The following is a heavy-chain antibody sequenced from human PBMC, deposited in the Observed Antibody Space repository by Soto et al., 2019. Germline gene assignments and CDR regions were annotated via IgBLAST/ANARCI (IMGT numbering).Heavy chain of an antibody. CDR3: ARDDYGDYTGNFAY. Sequence: GGSLRLSCAASGFTFSSYSMNWVRQAPGKGLEWVLSISSSSSYIYYADSVKGRFTISRDNAKNSLYLQMNSLRAEDTAVYYCARDDYGDYTGNFAYWGQGTLVTVSS. D-gene: IGHD4-17*01. CDR2: ISSSSSYI. CDR1: GFTFSSYS. V-gene: IGHV3-21*01. J-gene: IGHJ4*02.